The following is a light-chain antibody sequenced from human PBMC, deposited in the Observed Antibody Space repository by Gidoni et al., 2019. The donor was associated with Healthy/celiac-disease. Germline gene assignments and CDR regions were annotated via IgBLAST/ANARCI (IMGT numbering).Light chain of an antibody. V-gene: IGKV3-20*01. J-gene: IGKJ5*01. Sequence: DIVSTHTLGTLSVSPGESATLACRASQSVSSCYVAWYQQKAGQAPSLLNAGATSRATGIPDRFSSRESGTDFTLTISRLEPEDFAVYYWQQYGRSPITFGQGTRLEIK. CDR3: QQYGRSPIT. CDR2: GAT. CDR1: QSVSSCY.